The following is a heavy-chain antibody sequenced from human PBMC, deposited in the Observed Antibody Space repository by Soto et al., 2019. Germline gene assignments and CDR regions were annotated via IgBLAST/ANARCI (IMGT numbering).Heavy chain of an antibody. CDR3: GREEVYSSSYYFDY. CDR2: IGIANGHT. Sequence: ASVKVSCKASGYSFTSYNIHWVRQGPGQRLDWMGWIGIANGHTQYSQKFRGRVTITRDTSASTVYMELSSLEPEDTAVYYCGREEVYSSSYYFDYWGQGTLVTVSS. V-gene: IGHV1-3*04. D-gene: IGHD2-2*01. CDR1: GYSFTSYN. J-gene: IGHJ4*02.